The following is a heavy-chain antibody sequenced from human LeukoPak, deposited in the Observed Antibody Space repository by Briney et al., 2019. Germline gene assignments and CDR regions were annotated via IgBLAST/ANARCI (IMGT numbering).Heavy chain of an antibody. V-gene: IGHV3-7*01. D-gene: IGHD6-19*01. CDR2: IKQDGSEK. CDR1: GFTFSSYW. J-gene: IGHJ4*02. Sequence: GGSLRLSCAASGFTFSSYWMSWVRQAPGKGLEWVANIKQDGSEKYYVDSVKGRFTISRDNAKNSLYLQMNSLRAEDTAVYYCARAQWLPKTHYFDYWGQGTLVTVSS. CDR3: ARAQWLPKTHYFDY.